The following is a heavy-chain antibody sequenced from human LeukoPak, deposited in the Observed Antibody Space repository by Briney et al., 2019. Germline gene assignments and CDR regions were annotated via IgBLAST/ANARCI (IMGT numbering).Heavy chain of an antibody. J-gene: IGHJ4*02. CDR2: IGDSGIHT. CDR1: GFTFSTYA. CDR3: AGRIAARPFSPPFDY. Sequence: GGSLRLSCAASGFTFSTYAMSWVRQAPGKGLEWVSAIGDSGIHTYHADSVKGRFTISRDNSKNTLYLQMISLRAGDTAVYYCAGRIAARPFSPPFDYWGQGTLVTVSS. V-gene: IGHV3-23*01. D-gene: IGHD6-6*01.